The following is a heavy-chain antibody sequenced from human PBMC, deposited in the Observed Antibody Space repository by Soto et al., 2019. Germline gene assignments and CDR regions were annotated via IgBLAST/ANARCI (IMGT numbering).Heavy chain of an antibody. D-gene: IGHD6-19*01. Sequence: PGGSLRLSCAASGFTFNSNAMSWVRQAPGKGLEWVSGISGSGGSTYYADSVKGRFTISRDNSKKTLYLQMNSLRAEDTAVYYCAKGKATSGWILDYWGQGTLVTVSS. V-gene: IGHV3-23*01. CDR3: AKGKATSGWILDY. J-gene: IGHJ4*02. CDR1: GFTFNSNA. CDR2: ISGSGGST.